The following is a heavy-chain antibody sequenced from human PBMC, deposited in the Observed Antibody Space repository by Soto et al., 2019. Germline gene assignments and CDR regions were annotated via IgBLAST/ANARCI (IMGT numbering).Heavy chain of an antibody. Sequence: SETLSLTCTVSGDSINSHYWSWIRQSPGKGLEWIGYIYNSGYTNYNPSLKSRVTMSLDTSKNHFSLKLRSVTAADTAVYYCAREIEAGPRNNWFDPWGQGTLVTVSS. CDR2: IYNSGYT. CDR3: AREIEAGPRNNWFDP. D-gene: IGHD6-13*01. J-gene: IGHJ5*02. V-gene: IGHV4-59*11. CDR1: GDSINSHY.